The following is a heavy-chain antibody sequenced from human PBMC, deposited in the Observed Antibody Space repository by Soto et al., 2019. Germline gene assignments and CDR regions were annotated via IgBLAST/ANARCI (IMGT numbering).Heavy chain of an antibody. CDR2: IIPTLGTA. Sequence: SVKVSCKASGGTFSSYAISWVRQAPGQGLEWMGGIIPTLGTANYAQKFQGRVTITADESTSTAYMELSSLRSEDTAVYYCARTVVVVPAAIMTGGYYFDYWGQGTLVTVSS. CDR3: ARTVVVVPAAIMTGGYYFDY. CDR1: GGTFSSYA. J-gene: IGHJ4*02. V-gene: IGHV1-69*13. D-gene: IGHD2-2*02.